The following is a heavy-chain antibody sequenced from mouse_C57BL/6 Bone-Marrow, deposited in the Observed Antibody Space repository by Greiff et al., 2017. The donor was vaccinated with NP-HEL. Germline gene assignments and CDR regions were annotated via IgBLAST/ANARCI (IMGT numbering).Heavy chain of an antibody. J-gene: IGHJ3*01. CDR3: AREAFFYGNYGFAY. CDR1: GYTFTSYW. CDR2: IYPGSGST. V-gene: IGHV1-55*01. Sequence: QVQLQQPGAELVKPGASVKMSCKASGYTFTSYWITWVKQRPGQGLEWIGDIYPGSGSTNYNEKFKSKATLTVDTSSSTAYMQLSSLTSEDSAVYYCAREAFFYGNYGFAYWGQGALVTVSA. D-gene: IGHD2-1*01.